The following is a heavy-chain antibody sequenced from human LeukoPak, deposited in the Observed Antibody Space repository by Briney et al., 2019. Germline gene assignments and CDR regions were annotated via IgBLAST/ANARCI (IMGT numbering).Heavy chain of an antibody. CDR3: AKDLRSRIAAAGPFDY. D-gene: IGHD6-13*01. CDR2: IGSDYDR. CDR1: GFAFSSYA. J-gene: IGHJ4*02. V-gene: IGHV3-23*01. Sequence: GGSLRLSCTASGFAFSSYAMAWVRQAPGKGLEGVAAIGSDYDRVHEDSVKCRFTISRDNSKNSLYLQKNSLRAEDTAVYYCAKDLRSRIAAAGPFDYWGQGTLVTFSS.